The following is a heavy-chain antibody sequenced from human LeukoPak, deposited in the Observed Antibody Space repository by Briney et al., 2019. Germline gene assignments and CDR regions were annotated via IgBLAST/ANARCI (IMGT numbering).Heavy chain of an antibody. D-gene: IGHD2-2*01. CDR1: GYTFTGSY. J-gene: IGHJ4*02. CDR2: TNPSTGGT. Sequence: ASVKVSFKTSGYTFTGSYLHWVRQVPGQGVEWMGWTNPSTGGTKSAQQFEGKVTMTRDTSNTTGYLELRSLRLDDTATYYCARGGAFCSITTCHEFDHWGQGNLVIVSS. CDR3: ARGGAFCSITTCHEFDH. V-gene: IGHV1-2*02.